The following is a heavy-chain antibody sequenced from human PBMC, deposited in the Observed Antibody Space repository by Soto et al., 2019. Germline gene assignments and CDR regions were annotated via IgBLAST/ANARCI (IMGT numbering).Heavy chain of an antibody. CDR2: IKQDGSEK. Sequence: GGSLRLSCAASGFTFSSYWMSWVRQAPGKGLEWVANIKQDGSEKYYVDSVKGRFTISRDNAKNSLYLQMNSLRAEDTAVYYCARDRGSPYYYGSGSLGWFDPWGQGTLVTVSS. V-gene: IGHV3-7*05. CDR3: ARDRGSPYYYGSGSLGWFDP. J-gene: IGHJ5*02. CDR1: GFTFSSYW. D-gene: IGHD3-10*01.